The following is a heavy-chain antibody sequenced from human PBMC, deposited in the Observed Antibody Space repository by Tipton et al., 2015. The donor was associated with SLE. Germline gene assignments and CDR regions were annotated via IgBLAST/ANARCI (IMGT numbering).Heavy chain of an antibody. CDR3: ARVGDMTTIVQGYAFDI. Sequence: TLSLTCNVSGGPITGYFWSWVRQSPGERPECLGYLSNRGGTKYNPSLKSRVSISADTSKNLFSLKLKSLIAADTAVYFCARVGDMTTIVQGYAFDIWGQGTMVTVSS. J-gene: IGHJ3*02. CDR1: GGPITGYF. V-gene: IGHV4-59*01. D-gene: IGHD2-21*02. CDR2: LSNRGGT.